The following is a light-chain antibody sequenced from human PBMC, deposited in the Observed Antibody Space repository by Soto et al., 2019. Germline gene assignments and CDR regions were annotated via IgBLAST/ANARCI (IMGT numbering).Light chain of an antibody. V-gene: IGKV1-5*01. CDR1: QSIGSW. CDR2: DAS. J-gene: IGKJ2*01. CDR3: QQYNGYSYT. Sequence: DTQMTQSPSTLSASVGDRVTITCRASQSIGSWMAWYQQIPGKAPKLLIFDASTLQSGVPSRFSGSGSGTELTLTISSLHPDDFATYYCQQYNGYSYTFGQGTTLEI.